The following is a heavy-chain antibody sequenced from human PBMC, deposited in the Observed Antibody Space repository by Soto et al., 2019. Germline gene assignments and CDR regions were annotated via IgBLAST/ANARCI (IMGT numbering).Heavy chain of an antibody. V-gene: IGHV4-39*01. J-gene: IGHJ4*02. CDR1: GGSVSSSGYY. CDR3: AGFRPFYGGPRDY. CDR2: LYFGGHS. Sequence: QLQLLESGPGLVKPSETLSLTCTISGGSVSSSGYYWGWIRQPPGKGLEWIGSLYFGGHSYYNPPPLSRVPVSVDKPQDRFPLDCTSVTAADTAVYYCAGFRPFYGGPRDYWGQGILVTVSS. D-gene: IGHD4-17*01.